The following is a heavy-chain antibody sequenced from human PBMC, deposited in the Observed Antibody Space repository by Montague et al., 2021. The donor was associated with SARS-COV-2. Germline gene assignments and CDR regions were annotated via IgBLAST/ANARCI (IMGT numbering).Heavy chain of an antibody. J-gene: IGHJ4*02. CDR3: ARREYSYGWGD. CDR2: VYYSGXT. CDR1: GGPISGSSDY. D-gene: IGHD5-18*01. V-gene: IGHV4-39*01. Sequence: SETLSLTCTVTGGPISGSSDYWGWIRQSPGKGLEWIASVYYSGXTXYXXSLKSRLTISVDTSKNQFPLKLNSVTAADTALYYCARREYSYGWGDWGQGTLVTVSS.